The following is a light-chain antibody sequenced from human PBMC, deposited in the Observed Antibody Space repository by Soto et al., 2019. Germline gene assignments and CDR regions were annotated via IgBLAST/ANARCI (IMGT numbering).Light chain of an antibody. CDR1: SSDVGGYNY. V-gene: IGLV2-14*01. J-gene: IGLJ2*01. CDR2: EVS. CDR3: IAYTSNRPVV. Sequence: QSVLTQPASVSGSPGQSITISCTGTSSDVGGYNYVSWYQQHPGKAPKLIIYEVSHRPSGVSNRFYGSKSGNTAPLTISGLQAGDEADYYCIAYTSNRPVVFGGGTQRAVL.